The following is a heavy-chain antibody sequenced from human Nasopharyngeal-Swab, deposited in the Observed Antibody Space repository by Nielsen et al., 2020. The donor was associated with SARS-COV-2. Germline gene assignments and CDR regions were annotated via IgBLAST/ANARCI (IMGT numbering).Heavy chain of an antibody. D-gene: IGHD3-22*01. CDR2: IYPGDSDT. Sequence: KVSCKGSGYRFISYWIRWVRQMPGKGLEWMGIIYPGDSDTRYSPSFQGQVTISADKSINTAYLQWSSLKASDTAMYYCARTAIEGGYYRGDAFDIWGQGTMVTVSS. CDR1: GYRFISYW. J-gene: IGHJ3*02. V-gene: IGHV5-51*01. CDR3: ARTAIEGGYYRGDAFDI.